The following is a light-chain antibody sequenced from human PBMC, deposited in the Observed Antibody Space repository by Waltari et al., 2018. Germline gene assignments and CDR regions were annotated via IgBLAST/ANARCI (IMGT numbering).Light chain of an antibody. V-gene: IGKV1-39*01. CDR2: TAA. Sequence: DIQMTQAPSSLSASVGDRVTITCRASQSITSHLNWYQQQPGKAPKLLIYTAASLQSGVPSRFSVSVSGTHFTLTISSLQPEDFATYFWQQSYTTPYTFGQGTKLEIK. CDR3: QQSYTTPYT. J-gene: IGKJ2*01. CDR1: QSITSH.